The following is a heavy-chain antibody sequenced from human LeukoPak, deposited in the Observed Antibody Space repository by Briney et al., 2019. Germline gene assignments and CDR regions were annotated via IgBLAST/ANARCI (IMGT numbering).Heavy chain of an antibody. Sequence: SETLSLTCTVSGGSISSGSYYWSWIRQPAGKGLEWIGRIYTSGSTNYNPSLKSRVTISVDTSKNQFSLKLSSVTAADTAVYYCARAGYDSSGYYWDYWGQGTLVTVSS. D-gene: IGHD3-22*01. CDR1: GGSISSGSYY. J-gene: IGHJ4*02. V-gene: IGHV4-61*02. CDR3: ARAGYDSSGYYWDY. CDR2: IYTSGST.